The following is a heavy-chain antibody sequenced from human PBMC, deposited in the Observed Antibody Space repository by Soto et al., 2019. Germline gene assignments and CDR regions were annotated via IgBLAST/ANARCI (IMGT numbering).Heavy chain of an antibody. CDR3: AREGQAPYYYYGMDV. V-gene: IGHV1-18*01. Sequence: QVQVVQSGDEVKKPGASVKVSCKASGYTFTNYGFSWVRQAPGQGLEWMGWISGYNGNTKYAEKFQGTVTMTTDTATSTANMELRRLRSDDTAVYYCAREGQAPYYYYGMDVWGQGTAVTVSS. CDR1: GYTFTNYG. J-gene: IGHJ6*02. CDR2: ISGYNGNT.